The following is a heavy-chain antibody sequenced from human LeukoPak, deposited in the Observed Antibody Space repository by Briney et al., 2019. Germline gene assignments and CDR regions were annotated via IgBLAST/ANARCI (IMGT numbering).Heavy chain of an antibody. Sequence: ASVKVSCKVSGYTLTELSMHWVRQAPGKGLEWMGGFDPEDGETIYAQKFQGRVTTTEDTSTDTAYMELSSLRSEDTAVYYCATTRTQWFGELSLTPNGMDVWGQGTTVTVSS. D-gene: IGHD3-10*01. V-gene: IGHV1-24*01. CDR2: FDPEDGET. J-gene: IGHJ6*02. CDR3: ATTRTQWFGELSLTPNGMDV. CDR1: GYTLTELS.